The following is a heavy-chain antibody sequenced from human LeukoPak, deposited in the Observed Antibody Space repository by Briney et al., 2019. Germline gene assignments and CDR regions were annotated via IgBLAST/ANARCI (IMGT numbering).Heavy chain of an antibody. V-gene: IGHV4-59*01. CDR3: ARRGDWFDP. D-gene: IGHD3-16*01. CDR2: IHYTGNT. CDR1: GGSISTNY. Sequence: SETLSLTCTVSGGSISTNYWSWIRQPPGKGLEWIGYIHYTGNTKYNPSLNSRVTMSTDTSKNQFSLKLSSVTAADTAVYYCARRGDWFDPWGQGTLVTVSS. J-gene: IGHJ5*02.